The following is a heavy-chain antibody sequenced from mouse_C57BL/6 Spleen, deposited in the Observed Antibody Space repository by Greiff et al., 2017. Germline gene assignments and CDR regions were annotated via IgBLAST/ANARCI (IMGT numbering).Heavy chain of an antibody. CDR1: GYTFTSYW. CDR3: ARGGISYYYAMDY. D-gene: IGHD1-1*01. CDR2: IDPSDSYT. J-gene: IGHJ4*01. V-gene: IGHV1-69*01. Sequence: VQLQQPGAELVMPGASVKLSCKASGYTFTSYWMHWVKQRPGQGLEWIGEIDPSDSYTNYNQKFKGKSTLTVDKSSSTAYMQLSSLTSEDSAVYYCARGGISYYYAMDYWGQGTSVTVSS.